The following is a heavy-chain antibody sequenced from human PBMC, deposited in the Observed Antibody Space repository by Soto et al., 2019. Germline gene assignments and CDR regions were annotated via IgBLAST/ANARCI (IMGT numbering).Heavy chain of an antibody. V-gene: IGHV3-30*18. J-gene: IGHJ4*02. Sequence: PGGSLRFFFAASEFTFSSDGMHWVRQAPSKGPEGVAVISYDGSNKYYADSVKGRFTISRDNSKNTLYLQMNSLRAEDTAVYYCAKGAKQDYYCTNGVCYPFDYWGQGTLVTVS. CDR3: AKGAKQDYYCTNGVCYPFDY. CDR2: ISYDGSNK. D-gene: IGHD2-8*01. CDR1: EFTFSSDG.